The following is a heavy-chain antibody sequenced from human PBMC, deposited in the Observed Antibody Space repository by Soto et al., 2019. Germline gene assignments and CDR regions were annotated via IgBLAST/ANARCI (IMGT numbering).Heavy chain of an antibody. V-gene: IGHV3-9*01. J-gene: IGHJ3*02. CDR2: ISWNSGSI. CDR3: XXXXXXXXXXAFDI. CDR1: GFTFDDYA. Sequence: EVQLVESGGGLVQPGRSLRLSCAASGFTFDDYAMHWVRQAPGKGLEWVSGISWNSGSIGYADSVKGRFTISRDNAKXXXXXXXXXXXXXXXXXXXXXXXXXXXXXXAFDIWGQGTMVTVSS.